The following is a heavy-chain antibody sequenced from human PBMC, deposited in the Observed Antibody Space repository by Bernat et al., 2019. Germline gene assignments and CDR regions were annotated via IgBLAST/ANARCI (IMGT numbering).Heavy chain of an antibody. Sequence: QVQLVESGGGVVQPGRSLRLSCAASGFTFSSYGMHWVRQAPGKGLEWVAVISYDGSNKYYADSVKGRFTISRDNSKNTLYLQMNSLRAEDTAVYYCAKDGREYSGYAGYFDYWGQGTLVTVSS. V-gene: IGHV3-30*18. D-gene: IGHD5-12*01. CDR3: AKDGREYSGYAGYFDY. J-gene: IGHJ4*02. CDR1: GFTFSSYG. CDR2: ISYDGSNK.